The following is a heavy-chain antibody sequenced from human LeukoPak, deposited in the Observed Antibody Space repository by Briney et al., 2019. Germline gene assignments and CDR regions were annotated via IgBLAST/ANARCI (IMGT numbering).Heavy chain of an antibody. CDR3: ARYSSSWYPASDY. D-gene: IGHD6-13*01. J-gene: IGHJ4*02. Sequence: GGSLRLSCAASGFIFSNYAMQWVRQAPGMGLEWVAFIRYDGGNTYYADSVKGRFTISRDNSKNTMYLQMNSLRAEDTAVYYCARYSSSWYPASDYWGQGTLVTVSS. CDR1: GFIFSNYA. CDR2: IRYDGGNT. V-gene: IGHV3-30*02.